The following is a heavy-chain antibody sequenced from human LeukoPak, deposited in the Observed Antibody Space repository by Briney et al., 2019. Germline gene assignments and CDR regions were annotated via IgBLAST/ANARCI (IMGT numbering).Heavy chain of an antibody. V-gene: IGHV4-34*01. CDR3: AREWIQLREYYYYMDV. D-gene: IGHD5-18*01. CDR2: MSHSGYP. CDR1: GGSFSGYS. Sequence: SETLSLTCAVYGGSFSGYSWTWIRQPPGKGLEWIGEMSHSGYPNYNPSLKSRVAISVDTSKNQFSLRLTSVTAADTAVYYCAREWIQLREYYYYMDVWGKGTTVSISS. J-gene: IGHJ6*03.